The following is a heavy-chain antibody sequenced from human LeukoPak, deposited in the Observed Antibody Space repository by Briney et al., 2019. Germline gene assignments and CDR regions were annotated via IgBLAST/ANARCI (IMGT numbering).Heavy chain of an antibody. V-gene: IGHV1-2*02. CDR3: ASLGYCSSTSCYTSLYYYYYMDV. Sequence: PRASVKVSCKASGYTFTGYYMHWVRQAPGQGLEWMGWINPNSGGTNYAQKFQGRVTMTRDTSISTAYMELSRLRSDDTAVYYCASLGYCSSTSCYTSLYYYYYMDVWGKGTTVTVSS. J-gene: IGHJ6*03. D-gene: IGHD2-2*01. CDR1: GYTFTGYY. CDR2: INPNSGGT.